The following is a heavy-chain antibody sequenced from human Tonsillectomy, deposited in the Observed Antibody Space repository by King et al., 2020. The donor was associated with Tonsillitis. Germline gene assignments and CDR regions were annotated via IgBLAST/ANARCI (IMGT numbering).Heavy chain of an antibody. CDR2: ILKDGSNK. V-gene: IGHV3-30*03. D-gene: IGHD1-14*01. CDR1: GFTFSRYG. Sequence: VQLVESGGGVVQPGRSLRLSCAGSGFTFSRYGMHWVRQAPGKGLEWVALILKDGSNKYYADSVKGRFTIFRDNSKNTLYLQMNSLRPEDTAVYYCETTGSIDEVSDYWGQGTLVTVSS. CDR3: ETTGSIDEVSDY. J-gene: IGHJ4*02.